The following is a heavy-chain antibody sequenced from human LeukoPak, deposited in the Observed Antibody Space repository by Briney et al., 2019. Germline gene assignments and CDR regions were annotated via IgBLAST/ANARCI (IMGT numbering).Heavy chain of an antibody. CDR2: IIPIFGTA. D-gene: IGHD1-26*01. J-gene: IGHJ4*02. V-gene: IGHV1-69*13. Sequence: RASVKVSCKASGGTFSSYAISWVRQAPGQGLEWMGGIIPIFGTANYAQKFRGRVTITADESTNTAYMELSSLRSEDTAVYYCARDLVGRLDYWGQGTLVTVSS. CDR3: ARDLVGRLDY. CDR1: GGTFSSYA.